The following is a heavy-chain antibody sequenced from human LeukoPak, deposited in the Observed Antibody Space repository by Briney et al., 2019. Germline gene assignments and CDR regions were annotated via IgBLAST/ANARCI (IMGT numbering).Heavy chain of an antibody. V-gene: IGHV4-39*01. CDR1: GGSISSSSYY. J-gene: IGHJ4*02. Sequence: SETLSLTCTVSGGSISSSSYYWGWTRQPPGKGLECIGSIYYSGTTYYNPSLKSRVTIFVDTSKNQFSLKLNSVTAADTAVHYCARQYSSSSEAYFDYWGQGTLVTVSS. CDR2: IYYSGTT. CDR3: ARQYSSSSEAYFDY. D-gene: IGHD6-6*01.